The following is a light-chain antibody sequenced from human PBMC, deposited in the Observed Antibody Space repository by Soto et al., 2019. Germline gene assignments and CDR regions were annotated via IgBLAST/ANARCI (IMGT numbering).Light chain of an antibody. V-gene: IGKV1-39*01. J-gene: IGKJ4*01. CDR1: QSISSY. CDR3: QQSYLTPLT. Sequence: DIQMTQSPSSLSASVGDRLTITCRASQSISSYLHWYQQKPGKAPKLLIYAASRLQSGVPSRFSGSGSGTDFTLTISSLQPEDFAIDYCQQSYLTPLTFGGGTKVEIK. CDR2: AAS.